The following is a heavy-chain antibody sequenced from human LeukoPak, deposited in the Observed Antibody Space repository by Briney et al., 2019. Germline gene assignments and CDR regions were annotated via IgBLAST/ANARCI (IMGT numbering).Heavy chain of an antibody. D-gene: IGHD3-22*01. Sequence: PSETLSLTCAVYGGSFRGYYWSWIRQPPGKGLEWIGEINHSGSTNYNPSLKSRVTISVDTSKNQFSLKLSSVTAADTAVYYCARVFVGYYYDSSGYYVDYWGQGTLVTVSS. CDR3: ARVFVGYYYDSSGYYVDY. V-gene: IGHV4-34*01. CDR2: INHSGST. J-gene: IGHJ4*02. CDR1: GGSFRGYY.